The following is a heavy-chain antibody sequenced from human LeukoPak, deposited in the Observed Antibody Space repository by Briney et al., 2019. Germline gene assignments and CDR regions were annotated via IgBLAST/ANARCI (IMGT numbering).Heavy chain of an antibody. CDR3: AKIHCSGGSCRRGTTPYYFDY. J-gene: IGHJ4*02. D-gene: IGHD2-15*01. CDR1: GFTFSSYA. Sequence: GGSLRLSCAASGFTFSSYAMSWVRQAPGKGLEGVSPISGIGGSTYYADSVKGRFTISRDNSKNTLYLQMNSLRAEDTAVYYCAKIHCSGGSCRRGTTPYYFDYWGQGTLVTVSS. V-gene: IGHV3-23*01. CDR2: ISGIGGST.